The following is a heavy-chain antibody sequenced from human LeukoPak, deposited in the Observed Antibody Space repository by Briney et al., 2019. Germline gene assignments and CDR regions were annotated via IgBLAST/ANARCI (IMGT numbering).Heavy chain of an antibody. CDR2: ISAYNGNT. D-gene: IGHD6-13*01. J-gene: IGHJ5*02. CDR1: GYTFTSYA. CDR3: ARGYSSNWLQFDP. Sequence: ASVKVSCKASGYTFTSYAMNWMRQAPGQGLEWMGWISAYNGNTNYAQKLQGRVTMTTDTSTSTAYMELRSLRFDDTAVYYCARGYSSNWLQFDPWGQGTLVTVSS. V-gene: IGHV1-18*01.